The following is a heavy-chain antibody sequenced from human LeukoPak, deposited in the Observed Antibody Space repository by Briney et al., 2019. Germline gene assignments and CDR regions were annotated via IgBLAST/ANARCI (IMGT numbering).Heavy chain of an antibody. D-gene: IGHD6-13*01. CDR3: AREFDIAAADSGWYFDL. V-gene: IGHV1-18*01. CDR1: GYTFTSYG. CDR2: ISAYNGNT. J-gene: IGHJ2*01. Sequence: ASVKVSCKASGYTFTSYGISWVRQAPGQGLEWMGWISAYNGNTNYAQKLQGRVTVTTDTSTSTAYMELRSLRSDGTAVYYCAREFDIAAADSGWYFDLWGRGTLVTVSS.